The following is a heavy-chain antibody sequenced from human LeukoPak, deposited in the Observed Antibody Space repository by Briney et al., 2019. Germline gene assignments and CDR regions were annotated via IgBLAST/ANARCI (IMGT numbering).Heavy chain of an antibody. CDR3: ARDNGVVVMTQGWFDP. CDR2: IIPIFGTA. V-gene: IGHV1-69*05. CDR1: GGTFSSYA. D-gene: IGHD3-22*01. J-gene: IGHJ5*02. Sequence: ASVKVSCKASGGTFSSYAISWVRQAPGQGLEWMGGIIPIFGTANYAQKFQGRVTITTDESTSTAYMELSNLRSEDTAVYYCARDNGVVVMTQGWFDPWGQGTLVTVSS.